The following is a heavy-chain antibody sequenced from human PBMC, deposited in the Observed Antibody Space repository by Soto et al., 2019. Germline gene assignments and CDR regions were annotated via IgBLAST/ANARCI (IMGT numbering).Heavy chain of an antibody. CDR3: TSSYTLTVTTWGTGTTGPRDAFDI. V-gene: IGHV3-49*04. CDR2: IRSKAYGGTT. CDR1: GFTFGDYA. D-gene: IGHD1-7*01. Sequence: GGSLRLSCTASGFTFGDYAMSWVRQAPGKGLEWVGFIRSKAYGGTTEYAASVKGRFTSSRDDSKSIAYLQMNSLKTEDTAVYYCTSSYTLTVTTWGTGTTGPRDAFDIWGQGTMVTVSS. J-gene: IGHJ3*02.